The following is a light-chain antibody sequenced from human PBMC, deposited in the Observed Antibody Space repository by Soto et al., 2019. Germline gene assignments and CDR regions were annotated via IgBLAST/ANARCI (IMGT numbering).Light chain of an antibody. Sequence: DIVMTQSPLSLPVTPGEPASISCRSSQSLLHSNGYNYLDWYLQKPGQSPQLLIYLGSNRASGVPDRFSGSGLGSDFIPKISRVEAEDFGVYYCMQALQTSITFGHGTRLEIK. J-gene: IGKJ5*01. CDR2: LGS. V-gene: IGKV2-28*01. CDR1: QSLLHSNGYNY. CDR3: MQALQTSIT.